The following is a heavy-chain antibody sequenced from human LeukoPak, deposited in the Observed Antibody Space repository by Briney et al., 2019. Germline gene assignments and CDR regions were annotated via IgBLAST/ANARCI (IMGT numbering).Heavy chain of an antibody. CDR2: IYYSGST. Sequence: PSETLSLTCTVSGGSISSSSYYWGWIRQPPGKGLEWIGSIYYSGSTYYNPSLKSRVTISVDTSKNQFSLKLSSVTAADTAVYYCARNGRDGYKGIDYWGQGTLVTVSS. D-gene: IGHD5-24*01. CDR1: GGSISSSSYY. V-gene: IGHV4-39*07. J-gene: IGHJ4*02. CDR3: ARNGRDGYKGIDY.